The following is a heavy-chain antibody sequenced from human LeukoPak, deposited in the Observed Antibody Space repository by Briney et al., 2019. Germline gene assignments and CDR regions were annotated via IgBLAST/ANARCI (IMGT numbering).Heavy chain of an antibody. D-gene: IGHD1-1*01. V-gene: IGHV4-4*09. Sequence: SETLSLSCTVSGGSFSSFSWSWIRQPAGKGLEWIGYIQLSGNTNYNPALKSRVYISLDTSKNQFSLHLSSVTAADTAVYYCARLIRDWNDHFDPWGQGTLVTVFS. J-gene: IGHJ5*02. CDR1: GGSFSSFS. CDR3: ARLIRDWNDHFDP. CDR2: IQLSGNT.